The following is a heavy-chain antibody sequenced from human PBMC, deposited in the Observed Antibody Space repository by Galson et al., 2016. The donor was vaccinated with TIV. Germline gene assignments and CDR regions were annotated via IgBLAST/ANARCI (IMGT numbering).Heavy chain of an antibody. CDR3: TTSHPLELRAEYYYSGMDV. J-gene: IGHJ6*02. Sequence: SVKVSCKVSGKPLSELSMNWVRQVPGTGLEWMGGFDPEDGERISEQKLQGRVTMAEDTSTDTAYIELSSLTSEDTAVYYCTTSHPLELRAEYYYSGMDVWGQGTTITVSS. CDR1: GKPLSELS. D-gene: IGHD3-3*01. V-gene: IGHV1-24*01. CDR2: FDPEDGER.